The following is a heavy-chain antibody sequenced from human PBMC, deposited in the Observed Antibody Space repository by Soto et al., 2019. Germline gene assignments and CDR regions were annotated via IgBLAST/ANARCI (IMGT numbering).Heavy chain of an antibody. CDR1: GYTFTSYG. J-gene: IGHJ6*02. D-gene: IGHD1-26*01. CDR3: ARREGGNTYYYYGMDV. Sequence: QVQLVQSGAEVKKPGASVKVSCKASGYTFTSYGISWVRQAPGQGLEWMGWISAYNGNTNYAQKLQGRVTMTTDTSTSTAYMELRSLSSDDTAVYYCARREGGNTYYYYGMDVWGQGTTVTVSS. CDR2: ISAYNGNT. V-gene: IGHV1-18*01.